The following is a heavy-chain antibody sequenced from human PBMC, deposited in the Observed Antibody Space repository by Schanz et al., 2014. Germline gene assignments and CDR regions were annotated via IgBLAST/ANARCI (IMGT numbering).Heavy chain of an antibody. D-gene: IGHD1-26*01. J-gene: IGHJ2*01. CDR2: IGNGGVTI. V-gene: IGHV3-48*04. Sequence: EVQLVESGGGLIQPGGSLRLSCAASGFTFSSYAMSWVRQPPGRGLEWVSYIGNGGVTIYYADSVKGRFTISRDNTKNSLFLQLNSLRADDTAVYYCARNRGSGGQNWYFDLWGRGTLVTVSS. CDR1: GFTFSSYA. CDR3: ARNRGSGGQNWYFDL.